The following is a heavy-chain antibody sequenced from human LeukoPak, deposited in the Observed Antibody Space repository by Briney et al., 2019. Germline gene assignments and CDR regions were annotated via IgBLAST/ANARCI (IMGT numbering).Heavy chain of an antibody. CDR1: GGSISSYY. V-gene: IGHV4-59*01. CDR3: ARTTEGGYTYDYFYYYMDV. Sequence: KSSETLSLTCTVSGGSISSYYWSWIRQPPGKGLEGIGYIYYSGSTNYNPSLKSRVTISVDTSKNQFSLKLSSVTAADTAVYYCARTTEGGYTYDYFYYYMDVWGKGTTVTISS. D-gene: IGHD5-18*01. CDR2: IYYSGST. J-gene: IGHJ6*03.